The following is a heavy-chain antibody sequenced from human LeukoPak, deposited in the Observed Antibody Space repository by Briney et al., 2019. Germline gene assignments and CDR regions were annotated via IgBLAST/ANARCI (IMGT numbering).Heavy chain of an antibody. Sequence: SETLSLTCTVSGGSISSSSYYWGWIRQPPGKGLEWIGSIYYSGSTYYNPSLKTRVTISVDTSKNQFSLKLSSVTAADTPVYYCARIVGALDYFDYWGQGTLVTVSS. D-gene: IGHD1-26*01. J-gene: IGHJ4*02. CDR1: GGSISSSSYY. V-gene: IGHV4-39*01. CDR2: IYYSGST. CDR3: ARIVGALDYFDY.